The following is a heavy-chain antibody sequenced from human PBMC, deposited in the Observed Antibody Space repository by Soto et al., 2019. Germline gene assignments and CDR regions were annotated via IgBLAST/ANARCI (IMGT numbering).Heavy chain of an antibody. CDR1: GYIFVNYG. Sequence: QVQLVQSGDEVKKPGASVKVSCKASGYIFVNYGIAWVRQAPRQGLEWMGWISPYTGNTHSASKVQGRLTMTTDTSKSTAYMDMGSLTSDDTAVYYCVMVDNYVTPTPQDVWVQGTAVTVSS. D-gene: IGHD3-16*01. V-gene: IGHV1-18*01. CDR3: VMVDNYVTPTPQDV. J-gene: IGHJ6*02. CDR2: ISPYTGNT.